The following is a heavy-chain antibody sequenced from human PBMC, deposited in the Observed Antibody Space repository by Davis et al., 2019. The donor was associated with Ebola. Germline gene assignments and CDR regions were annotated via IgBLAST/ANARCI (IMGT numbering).Heavy chain of an antibody. CDR2: ISSSGTTV. CDR1: GFTFSSYA. Sequence: GESLKISCAASGFTFSSYAMSWVRQAPGKGLEWVSYISSSGTTVYYADSVKARFTISRDNAKNSLYLQMNSLRAEDTALYYCAKDRIYDSSGYYLDYWGQGTLVTVSS. J-gene: IGHJ4*02. D-gene: IGHD3-22*01. CDR3: AKDRIYDSSGYYLDY. V-gene: IGHV3-48*04.